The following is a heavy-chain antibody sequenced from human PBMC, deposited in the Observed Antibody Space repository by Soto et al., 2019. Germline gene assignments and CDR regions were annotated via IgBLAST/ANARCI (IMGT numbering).Heavy chain of an antibody. CDR1: GFTFSSFV. V-gene: IGHV3-30*18. CDR3: AKERSVVATTPDFDY. CDR2: ASYDGSSK. D-gene: IGHD5-12*01. J-gene: IGHJ4*02. Sequence: QVQLVESGGGVVQPGRSLRLSCAASGFTFSSFVMHWVRQAPGKGLEWVAVASYDGSSKYYADSVKGRFTISRDNSKNALYLPMNSLRAEDTAVYYCAKERSVVATTPDFDYWVQGTMVTVSS.